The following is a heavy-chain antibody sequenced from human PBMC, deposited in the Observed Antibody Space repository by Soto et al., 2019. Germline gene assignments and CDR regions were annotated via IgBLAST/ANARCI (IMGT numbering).Heavy chain of an antibody. CDR3: ARYFWSGQLPFYFDQ. CDR1: GYTFNSYG. V-gene: IGHV1-18*01. Sequence: QVLLVQSGAEVKKPGASVKVSCKASGYTFNSYGVSWVRQAPGLGLEWMGWISAYNGNTKYSQNLQGRVTMTIDTTTSSAYLEVRSLRSDDTAIYYCARYFWSGQLPFYFDQWGQGTLVTVSS. CDR2: ISAYNGNT. D-gene: IGHD3-3*01. J-gene: IGHJ4*02.